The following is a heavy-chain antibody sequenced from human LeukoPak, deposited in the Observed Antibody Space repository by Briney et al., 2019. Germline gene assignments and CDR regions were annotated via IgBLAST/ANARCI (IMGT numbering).Heavy chain of an antibody. CDR1: GGSISSYY. D-gene: IGHD2-2*01. J-gene: IGHJ5*02. V-gene: IGHV4-59*08. CDR2: IYYSGST. Sequence: SETLSLTCTVSGGSISSYYWSWIRQPPGKGLEWIGYIYYSGSTNYNPSLKSRVTISVDTSKNQFSLKLSSVTAADTAVYYCARTLHCSSTSCYWIYWFDPWGQGTLVTVSS. CDR3: ARTLHCSSTSCYWIYWFDP.